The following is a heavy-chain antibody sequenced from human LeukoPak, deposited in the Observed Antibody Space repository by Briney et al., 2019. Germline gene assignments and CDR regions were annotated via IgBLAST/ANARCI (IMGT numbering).Heavy chain of an antibody. J-gene: IGHJ4*02. Sequence: PGGSLRLSCAASGFTFSNAWMSWVRQAPGKGLEWVGRIKSKTDGGTTDYAAPVKGRFTISRDDSKNTLYLQMNSLKTEDTAVYYCNAHGVPINYDSSGRPADYWGQGTLVTVSS. CDR2: IKSKTDGGTT. V-gene: IGHV3-15*01. CDR1: GFTFSNAW. CDR3: NAHGVPINYDSSGRPADY. D-gene: IGHD3-22*01.